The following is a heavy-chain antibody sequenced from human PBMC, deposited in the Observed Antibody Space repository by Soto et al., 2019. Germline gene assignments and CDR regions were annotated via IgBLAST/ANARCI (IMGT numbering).Heavy chain of an antibody. CDR1: GVSISTSNFY. Sequence: QLQLQESGPGLVKPSETLSLTCTVSGVSISTSNFYWAWIRQTPGKGLEWIGSMYHTGTSYYNPSFKSRVTILVDTSKNDVSLKVRSVTAADTGVYYCARHRSSSMGLFDPWGQGTRVTVSS. CDR2: MYHTGTS. CDR3: ARHRSSSMGLFDP. V-gene: IGHV4-39*01. J-gene: IGHJ5*02. D-gene: IGHD6-19*01.